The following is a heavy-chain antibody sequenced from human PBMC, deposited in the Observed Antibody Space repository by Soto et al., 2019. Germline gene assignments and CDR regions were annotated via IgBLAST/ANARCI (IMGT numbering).Heavy chain of an antibody. D-gene: IGHD2-2*01. J-gene: IGHJ5*02. CDR1: GGSLRNFF. Sequence: SETLSLTCTVSGGSLRNFFWSWIRQPPGKGLEWIGHIYSSGKTDYNPSLETRVTMSIDTSMNQISLKLNSVTAADTAVYFCVRTFPPAPRVVLSHNWFGPWGPGTLVTVSS. V-gene: IGHV4-59*01. CDR3: VRTFPPAPRVVLSHNWFGP. CDR2: IYSSGKT.